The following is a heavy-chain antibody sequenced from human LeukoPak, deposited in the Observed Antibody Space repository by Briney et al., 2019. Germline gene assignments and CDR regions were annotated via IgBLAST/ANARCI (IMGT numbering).Heavy chain of an antibody. CDR1: GYTLTSYG. D-gene: IGHD2-2*01. V-gene: IGHV1-18*01. CDR2: ISAYNGNT. Sequence: ASVKVSCKASGYTLTSYGISWVRQAPGQGLEWMGWISAYNGNTNYAQKLQGRVTMTTDTSTSTAYMELRSLRSDDTAVYYCARDHTGYCSSTSCYAPFDYWGQGTLVTVSS. J-gene: IGHJ4*02. CDR3: ARDHTGYCSSTSCYAPFDY.